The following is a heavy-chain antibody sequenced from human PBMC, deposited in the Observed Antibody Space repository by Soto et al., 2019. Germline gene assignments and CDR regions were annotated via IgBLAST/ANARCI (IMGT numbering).Heavy chain of an antibody. CDR2: ISAYNGNT. Sequence: QVQLVQSGAEVKKPGASVKVSCKASGYTFSSYGVSWVRQAPGQGLEWMGWISAYNGNTKYAQKLQGRVTMTTDTSTNTAYMDLRSLRSDDTAVYYCARDSPPVDYWGQGTLVTVSS. CDR1: GYTFSSYG. J-gene: IGHJ4*02. CDR3: ARDSPPVDY. V-gene: IGHV1-18*01.